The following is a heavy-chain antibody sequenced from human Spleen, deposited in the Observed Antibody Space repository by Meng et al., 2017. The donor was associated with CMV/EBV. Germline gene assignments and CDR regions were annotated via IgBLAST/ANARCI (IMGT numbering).Heavy chain of an antibody. CDR2: ISYDGSRE. D-gene: IGHD3-10*01. Sequence: GESLKISCAASGFLFSSYAINWVRQAPGKGLEWVAIISYDGSREYYIDSVKGRFTISRDNSKNTVYLQMNSLRADDTAVYYCAKERIYGSGSYWDFDPWGQGTLVTVSS. V-gene: IGHV3-30-3*01. CDR3: AKERIYGSGSYWDFDP. CDR1: GFLFSSYA. J-gene: IGHJ5*02.